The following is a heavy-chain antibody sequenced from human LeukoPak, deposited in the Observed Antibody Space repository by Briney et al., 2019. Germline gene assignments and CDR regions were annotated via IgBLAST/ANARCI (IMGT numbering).Heavy chain of an antibody. D-gene: IGHD4-17*01. CDR2: ISWNSGSI. V-gene: IGHV3-9*01. J-gene: IGHJ5*02. Sequence: SGRSLRLSCAASGFTFDDYAMRWVRQAPGKGLEWVSGISWNSGSIGYADSVKGRFTISRDNAKNSLYLQMNSLRAEDTALYYCAKDVYGDYSSGWFDPWGQGTLVTVSS. CDR3: AKDVYGDYSSGWFDP. CDR1: GFTFDDYA.